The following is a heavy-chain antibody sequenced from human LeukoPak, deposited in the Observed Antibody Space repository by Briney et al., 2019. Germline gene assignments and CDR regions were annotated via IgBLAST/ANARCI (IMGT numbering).Heavy chain of an antibody. CDR1: GFTFSSYG. CDR3: ARGSGYSYVDY. V-gene: IGHV3-33*01. J-gene: IGHJ4*02. CDR2: IWYDGSNK. D-gene: IGHD5-18*01. Sequence: PGGFLRLSCAASGFTFSSYGMHWVRQAPGKGLEWVAVIWYDGSNKYYADSVKGRFTISRDNSKNTLYLQMNSLRAEDTAVYYCARGSGYSYVDYWGQGTLVTVSS.